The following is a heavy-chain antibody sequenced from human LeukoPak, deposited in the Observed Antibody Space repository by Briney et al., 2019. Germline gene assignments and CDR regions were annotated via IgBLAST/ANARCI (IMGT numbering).Heavy chain of an antibody. D-gene: IGHD2-15*01. Sequence: PSETLSLTCTVSGGSISTYYWSWIRQPPGKGLEWIGYVYYYSGLTNYNPSLNSRVTISVDTSQNQFSLRLRSVTASDTAVYYCARDCNGGGCGPAALDIWGQGTMVTVSS. CDR1: GGSISTYY. V-gene: IGHV4-59*01. CDR2: VYYYSGLT. J-gene: IGHJ3*02. CDR3: ARDCNGGGCGPAALDI.